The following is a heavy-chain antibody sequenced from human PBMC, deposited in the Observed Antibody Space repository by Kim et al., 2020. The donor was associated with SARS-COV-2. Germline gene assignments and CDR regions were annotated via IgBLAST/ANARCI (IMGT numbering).Heavy chain of an antibody. D-gene: IGHD3-10*01. CDR2: ISYDGSNK. V-gene: IGHV3-30*18. Sequence: GGSLRLSCAASGFTFSSYGMHWVRQAPGKGLEWVAVISYDGSNKYYADSVKGRFTISRDNSKNTLYLQMNSLIAEDTAVYYCAKVRNYYGSGSYSPFDYWGQGTLVTVSS. J-gene: IGHJ4*02. CDR1: GFTFSSYG. CDR3: AKVRNYYGSGSYSPFDY.